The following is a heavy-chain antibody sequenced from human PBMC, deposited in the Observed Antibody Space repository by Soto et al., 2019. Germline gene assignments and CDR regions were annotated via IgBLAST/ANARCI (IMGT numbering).Heavy chain of an antibody. V-gene: IGHV1-69*13. J-gene: IGHJ6*02. CDR1: VGTFSSYA. D-gene: IGHD3-22*01. CDR2: IIPIFGTA. Sequence: GASVKVSCKASVGTFSSYAISWVRQAPGQGLEWMGGIIPIFGTANYAQKFQGRVTITADESTSTAYMELSSLRSEDTAVYYCARVSFINYYDSSGYYARDYYYGMDVWGQGTTVTVSS. CDR3: ARVSFINYYDSSGYYARDYYYGMDV.